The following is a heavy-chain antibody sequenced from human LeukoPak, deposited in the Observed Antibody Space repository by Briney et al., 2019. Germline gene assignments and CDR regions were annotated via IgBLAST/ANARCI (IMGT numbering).Heavy chain of an antibody. CDR1: GYSISSGYY. CDR3: ARAPMAYGDYQYNWFDP. CDR2: IYHSGST. D-gene: IGHD4-17*01. J-gene: IGHJ5*02. Sequence: PSETLSLTCTVSGYSISSGYYWGWIRQPPGKGLEWIGSIYHSGSTYYNPSLKSRVTISVDTSKNQFSLKLSSVTAADTAVYYCARAPMAYGDYQYNWFDPWGQGTLVTVSS. V-gene: IGHV4-38-2*02.